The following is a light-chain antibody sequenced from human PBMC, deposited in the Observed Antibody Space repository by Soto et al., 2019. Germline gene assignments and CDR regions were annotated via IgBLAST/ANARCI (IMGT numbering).Light chain of an antibody. CDR1: QSVGSK. Sequence: EIVMTQSPATLSVSPGERVTLSCRASQSVGSKLAWYQQKPGQAPRLLIYGASSRTTGLPARFSGSGSWTEFTLTXXSLQSEDFAVYYCQQYINWPLTFGGGAKVEIK. J-gene: IGKJ4*01. CDR2: GAS. V-gene: IGKV3-15*01. CDR3: QQYINWPLT.